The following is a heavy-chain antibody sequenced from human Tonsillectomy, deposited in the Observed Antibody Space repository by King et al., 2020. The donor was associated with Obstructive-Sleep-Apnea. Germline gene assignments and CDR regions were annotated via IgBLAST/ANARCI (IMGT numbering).Heavy chain of an antibody. CDR3: ARYPGRNLMVRGVIIPFDY. D-gene: IGHD3-10*01. Sequence: EQLVQSGGGLVKPGGSLRLSCAASGFTFSSYSMNWVRQAPGKGLEWVSSISSSSSYIYYADSVKGRFTISRDNAKNSLYLQMNSLRAEDTAVYYCARYPGRNLMVRGVIIPFDYWGQGTLVTVSS. CDR2: ISSSSSYI. CDR1: GFTFSSYS. J-gene: IGHJ4*02. V-gene: IGHV3-21*01.